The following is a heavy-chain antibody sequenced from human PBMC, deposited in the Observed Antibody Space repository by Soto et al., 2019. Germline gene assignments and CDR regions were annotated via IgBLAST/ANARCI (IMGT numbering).Heavy chain of an antibody. CDR1: GGSISSSSYY. J-gene: IGHJ6*03. D-gene: IGHD2-2*01. V-gene: IGHV4-39*01. CDR2: IYYSGST. Sequence: SETLSLTCTVSGGSISSSSYYWGWIRQPPGKGLEWIGSIYYSGSTYYNPSLKSRVTISVDTSKNQFSLKLSSVTAADTAVYYCARRSVVVPAAMGEHNYYYYMDVWGKGTTVTVSS. CDR3: ARRSVVVPAAMGEHNYYYYMDV.